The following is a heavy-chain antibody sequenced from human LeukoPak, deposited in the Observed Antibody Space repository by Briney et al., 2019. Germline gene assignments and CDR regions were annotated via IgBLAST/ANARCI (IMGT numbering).Heavy chain of an antibody. V-gene: IGHV4-30-4*01. CDR3: ARYSSSWYGVGTTSFGY. Sequence: SRTLSLTCTVSGGSISSGDYYWSWIRQPPGKGLEWIGYIYYSGSTYYNPSLKSRVTISVDTSKNQFSLKLSSVTAADTAVYYCARYSSSWYGVGTTSFGYWGQGTLVTVSS. D-gene: IGHD6-13*01. CDR2: IYYSGST. CDR1: GGSISSGDYY. J-gene: IGHJ4*02.